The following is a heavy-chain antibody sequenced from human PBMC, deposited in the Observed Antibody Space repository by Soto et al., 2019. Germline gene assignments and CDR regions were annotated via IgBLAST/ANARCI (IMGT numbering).Heavy chain of an antibody. Sequence: GGSLRLSCTASGFTFNDYVMTWVRQAPGKGLEWVSAITDGGGTTSYAASVKGRFTISRDNSKNTLFLQMDSLRAEDTAVYYCARWTTMSAMYTFDIWGQGTMVTVSS. CDR3: ARWTTMSAMYTFDI. D-gene: IGHD1-1*01. J-gene: IGHJ3*02. CDR1: GFTFNDYV. V-gene: IGHV3-23*01. CDR2: ITDGGGTT.